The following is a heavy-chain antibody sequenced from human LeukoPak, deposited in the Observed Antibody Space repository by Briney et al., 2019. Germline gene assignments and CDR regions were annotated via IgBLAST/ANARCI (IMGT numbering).Heavy chain of an antibody. Sequence: ASVKASCKASGYTFTGYYMHWVRQAPGQGLEWMGWINPNSGGTNYAQKFQGRVTMTRDTSISTAYMELSRLRSDDTALYYCAKDGLRGYYYYMDVWGKGTTVTVSS. CDR2: INPNSGGT. CDR3: AKDGLRGYYYYMDV. V-gene: IGHV1-2*02. D-gene: IGHD4-17*01. CDR1: GYTFTGYY. J-gene: IGHJ6*03.